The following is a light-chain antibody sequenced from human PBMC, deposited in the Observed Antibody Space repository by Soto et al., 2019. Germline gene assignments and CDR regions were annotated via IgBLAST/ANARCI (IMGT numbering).Light chain of an antibody. J-gene: IGLJ7*01. V-gene: IGLV6-57*02. CDR2: EDN. CDR1: SGSIASKH. CDR3: QSYASSKHAV. Sequence: QSVSESPGKTVTISCTGSSGSIASKHVQWYQQRPGSAPTTVIYEDNQRPSGVPDRFSGSIDSSANSASLTISGLKPEDEGDYYCQSYASSKHAVFGGGAHLTLL.